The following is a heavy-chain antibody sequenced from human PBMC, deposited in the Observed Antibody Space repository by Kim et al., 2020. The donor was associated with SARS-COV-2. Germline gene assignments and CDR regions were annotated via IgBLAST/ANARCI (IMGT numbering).Heavy chain of an antibody. CDR2: ISYDGSNK. Sequence: GGSLRLSCAASGFTFSSYAMHWVRQAPGKGLEWVAVISYDGSNKYYADSVKGRFTISRDNSKNTLYLQMNSLRAEDTAVYYCAREREFDLWGRGTLVTVSS. J-gene: IGHJ2*01. V-gene: IGHV3-30*04. CDR1: GFTFSSYA. CDR3: AREREFDL.